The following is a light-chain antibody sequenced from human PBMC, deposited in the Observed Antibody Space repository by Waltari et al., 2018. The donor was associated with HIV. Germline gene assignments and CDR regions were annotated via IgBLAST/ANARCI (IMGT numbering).Light chain of an antibody. CDR2: STN. CDR3: VLYMGSGSCM. CDR1: SGSVSTSSY. V-gene: IGLV8-61*01. J-gene: IGLJ3*02. Sequence: QTVVTQEPSFSVSPGGTVTITCGLSSGSVSTSSYPSWYQQTPGQAPRTLIYSTNTRSSGVPDRFSGSILGNKAALTITGAQADDESDYYCVLYMGSGSCMFGGGTKLTVL.